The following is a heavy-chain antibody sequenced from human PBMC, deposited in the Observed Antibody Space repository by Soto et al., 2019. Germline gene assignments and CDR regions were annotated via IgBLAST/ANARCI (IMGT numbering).Heavy chain of an antibody. J-gene: IGHJ6*02. D-gene: IGHD3-3*01. V-gene: IGHV3-7*01. CDR2: IQQDGSEK. CDR1: GFIFSTYW. CDR3: ARVSGENDFWSGYYGNYYDMDA. Sequence: VGSLRLSCAASGFIFSTYWMTWVRQAPGQGLEWVANIQQDGSEKNYVDSVKGRFTISRDNAKNSLYLQMNSLRVEDTAVYYCARVSGENDFWSGYYGNYYDMDAWGQGTTVTVSS.